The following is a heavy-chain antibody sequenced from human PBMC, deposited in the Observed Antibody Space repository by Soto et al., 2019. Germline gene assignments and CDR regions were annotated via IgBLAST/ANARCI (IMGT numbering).Heavy chain of an antibody. CDR1: GGTFNDFV. CDR3: AREKWNRSSGYQAPVDS. Sequence: QEQLEQSGTEVKKPGSSVKVSCKASGGTFNDFVISWVRQAPGQGLEWMGGIIPISNTANYAPKFQGRVTITADGVRATAFMELRSLRSDDTAVYSCAREKWNRSSGYQAPVDSWGQGTMVTVSS. V-gene: IGHV1-69*01. D-gene: IGHD3-3*01. J-gene: IGHJ3*02. CDR2: IIPISNTA.